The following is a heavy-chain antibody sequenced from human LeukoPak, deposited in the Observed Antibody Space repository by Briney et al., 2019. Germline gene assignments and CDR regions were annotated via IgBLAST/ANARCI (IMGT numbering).Heavy chain of an antibody. D-gene: IGHD2-2*01. CDR3: AKGVDYQYYFDY. CDR2: IRYDGSNK. V-gene: IGHV3-30*02. Sequence: TGGSLRLSCAASGFTFSSYGMHWVRQAPGKGLEWVAFIRYDGSNKYYADSVKGRFTISRDNSKNTLYLQMNSLRAEDTAVYYCAKGVDYQYYFDYWGQGTLVTVSS. J-gene: IGHJ4*02. CDR1: GFTFSSYG.